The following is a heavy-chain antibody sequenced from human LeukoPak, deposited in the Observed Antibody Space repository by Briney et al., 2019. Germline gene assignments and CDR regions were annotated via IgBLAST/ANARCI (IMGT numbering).Heavy chain of an antibody. V-gene: IGHV4-59*08. Sequence: SETLSLTCAVSGGSFTHYYWSWIRQPPGKGLQWIGYIYSSGTTKYNPSLKSRVTISLDMPNNQFSLILTSVTAADTAVYYRARGRAWELPDYFQLWGQGTLVTVSS. J-gene: IGHJ1*01. CDR2: IYSSGTT. CDR3: ARGRAWELPDYFQL. D-gene: IGHD1-26*01. CDR1: GGSFTHYY.